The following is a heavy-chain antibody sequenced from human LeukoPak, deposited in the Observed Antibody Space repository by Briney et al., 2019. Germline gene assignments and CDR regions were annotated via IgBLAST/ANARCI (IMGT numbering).Heavy chain of an antibody. Sequence: SETLSLACAVYGGSFSNYYWTWIRQTPGKGQEWIGEISHTGDITNYNPSLKSRVTISVDSSKKQFSLKVTSVTAADTGVYYCARVPDITARPCDSWGPGTLVTVSS. J-gene: IGHJ4*02. V-gene: IGHV4-34*01. CDR1: GGSFSNYY. D-gene: IGHD1-1*01. CDR3: ARVPDITARPCDS. CDR2: ISHTGDIT.